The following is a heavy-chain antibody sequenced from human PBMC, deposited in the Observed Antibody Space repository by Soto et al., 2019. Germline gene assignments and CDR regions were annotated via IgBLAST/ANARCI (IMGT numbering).Heavy chain of an antibody. D-gene: IGHD1-20*01. CDR3: ATPGPSITGTRGYFDY. Sequence: QVQLVQSGAEVKKPGASVKVSCMVSGYILTELSMHWVRQAPGKGLEWMGGFDPEDGETIYAQKFQGRVTMTEDTSTDTAYMELSSLRSEDTAVYYCATPGPSITGTRGYFDYWGQGTLVTVSS. CDR2: FDPEDGET. V-gene: IGHV1-24*01. CDR1: GYILTELS. J-gene: IGHJ4*02.